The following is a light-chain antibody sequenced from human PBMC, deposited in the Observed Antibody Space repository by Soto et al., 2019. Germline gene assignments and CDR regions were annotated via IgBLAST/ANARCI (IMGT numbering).Light chain of an antibody. V-gene: IGKV1-5*03. CDR3: QQYDNYYS. CDR1: QTISSW. CDR2: KAS. Sequence: DIQMTQSPSTLYGSVVDRFTITFRASQTISSWLAWYQQKPGKAPKLLIYKASTLESGVPSRFSGSGSGTEFTLTISSLQPDDFATYYCQQYDNYYSFGQGTKVDNK. J-gene: IGKJ2*03.